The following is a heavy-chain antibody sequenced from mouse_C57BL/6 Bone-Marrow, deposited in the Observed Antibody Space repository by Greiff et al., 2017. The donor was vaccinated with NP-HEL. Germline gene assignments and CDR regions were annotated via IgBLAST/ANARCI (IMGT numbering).Heavy chain of an antibody. CDR1: FFSLTIYF. D-gene: IGHD3-2*02. V-gene: IGHV2-3*01. J-gene: IGHJ3*01. CDR2: IVIYLST. Sequence: QVQLPHSSPVTPSPSHRLSIPFTFSFFSLTIYFLLFFLHPPLNCLYLLGVIVIYLSTNYHSALISRLSISKDNSKSQVFLKLNSLQTDDTATYYCAKGTAQATWFAYWGQGTLVTVSA. CDR3: AKGTAQATWFAY.